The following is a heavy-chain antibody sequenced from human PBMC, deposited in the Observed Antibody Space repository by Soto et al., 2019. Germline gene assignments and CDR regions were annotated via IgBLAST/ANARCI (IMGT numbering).Heavy chain of an antibody. Sequence: LRLSCAASGFTFSSYWMHWVRQVPEKGLVWVSRINSDGSITNYADAVKGRFTISRDNVKNTLYLQMNSLRAEDTAVYYCVRYPRSVGGSYRPDYWGQGTLVTVSS. CDR1: GFTFSSYW. CDR3: VRYPRSVGGSYRPDY. D-gene: IGHD3-16*02. CDR2: INSDGSIT. V-gene: IGHV3-74*01. J-gene: IGHJ4*02.